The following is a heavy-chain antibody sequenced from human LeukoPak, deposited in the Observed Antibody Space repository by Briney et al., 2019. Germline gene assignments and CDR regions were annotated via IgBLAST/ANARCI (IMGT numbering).Heavy chain of an antibody. CDR1: GFTFSSYS. V-gene: IGHV3-21*01. CDR2: ISSSSSYI. Sequence: PGGSLRLSCAASGFTFSSYSMNWVRQAPGKGLEWVSSISSSSSYIYYADSVKGRFTISRDNAKNSLYLQMNSLRAEDTAVYYCARVIDDSSAFDLWGRGTLVTVSS. CDR3: ARVIDDSSAFDL. D-gene: IGHD3-22*01. J-gene: IGHJ2*01.